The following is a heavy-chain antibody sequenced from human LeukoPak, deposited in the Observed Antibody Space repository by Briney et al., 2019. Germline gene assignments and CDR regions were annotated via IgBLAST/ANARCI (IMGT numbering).Heavy chain of an antibody. Sequence: GGSLRLSCAASGFTFSTYAMSWVRQAPGKGLEWVANIKQDGSEKYYVDSVKGRFTISRDNAKNSLYLQMNSLRAEDTAVYYCARVGGAFSYGRPYYYYMDVWGKGTTVTVSS. CDR1: GFTFSTYA. CDR3: ARVGGAFSYGRPYYYYMDV. J-gene: IGHJ6*03. CDR2: IKQDGSEK. D-gene: IGHD5-18*01. V-gene: IGHV3-7*01.